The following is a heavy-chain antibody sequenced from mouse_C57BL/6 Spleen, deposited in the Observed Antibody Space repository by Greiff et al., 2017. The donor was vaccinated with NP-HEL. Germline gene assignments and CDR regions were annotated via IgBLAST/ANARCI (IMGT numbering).Heavy chain of an antibody. D-gene: IGHD1-1*01. CDR2: IYPGSGNT. CDR3: ARRITTVGYYFDY. J-gene: IGHJ2*01. V-gene: IGHV1-84*01. CDR1: GYTFTDYY. Sequence: VQLQQSGPELVKPGASVKISCKASGYTFTDYYINWVKQRPGQGLEWIGWIYPGSGNTKSTAPFKGQATLPVDTSSSPAYMPLSSLTSEDSAVYFCARRITTVGYYFDYWGQGTTLTVSS.